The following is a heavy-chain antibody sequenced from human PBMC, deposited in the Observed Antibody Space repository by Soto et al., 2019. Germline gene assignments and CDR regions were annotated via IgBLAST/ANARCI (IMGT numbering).Heavy chain of an antibody. J-gene: IGHJ4*02. D-gene: IGHD2-15*01. CDR1: GFTFSSYA. Sequence: GGSLRLSCAASGFTFSSYAMHWVRQAPGKGLEWVAVISYDGSNKYYADSVKGRFTISRDNSKNTLYLQMNSLRAEDTAVYYCARVRPAIVVVVAAFDYWGQGTLVTVSS. CDR3: ARVRPAIVVVVAAFDY. CDR2: ISYDGSNK. V-gene: IGHV3-30-3*01.